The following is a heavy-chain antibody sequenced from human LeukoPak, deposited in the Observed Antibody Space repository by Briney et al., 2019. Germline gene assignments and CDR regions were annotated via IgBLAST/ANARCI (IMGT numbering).Heavy chain of an antibody. Sequence: SVKISSKASGGTLSRYAISSVRDAPGQGLEWMGGIIPIFGTANYAQKFQGRVTITADESTSTAYMELSSLRSEDTAVYYFAIPKAITYDDSSGWPVKAFDYWCQGTLVTVSS. CDR3: AIPKAITYDDSSGWPVKAFDY. J-gene: IGHJ4*02. CDR1: GGTLSRYA. D-gene: IGHD3-22*01. CDR2: IIPIFGTA. V-gene: IGHV1-69*13.